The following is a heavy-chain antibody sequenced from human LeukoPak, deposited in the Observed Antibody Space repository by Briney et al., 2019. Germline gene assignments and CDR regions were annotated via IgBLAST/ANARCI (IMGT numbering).Heavy chain of an antibody. V-gene: IGHV4-39*07. D-gene: IGHD5-24*01. CDR1: GGSISSSNYY. CDR3: ARVGSLRSGYKD. CDR2: IYYSGST. J-gene: IGHJ4*02. Sequence: PSETLSLTCTVSGGSISSSNYYWGWIRQPPGKGLEWIASIYYSGSTYYNPSLKSRVTISLDTSKNQFSLKLSSVTAADTAVYYCARVGSLRSGYKDWGQGTLVTVSS.